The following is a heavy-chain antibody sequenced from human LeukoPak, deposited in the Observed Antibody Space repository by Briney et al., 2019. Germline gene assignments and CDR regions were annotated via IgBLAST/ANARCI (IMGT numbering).Heavy chain of an antibody. D-gene: IGHD1-20*01. Sequence: GESLKISCKGSGYSFTNYWIGWVRQMAGKGLEWMGIVYPGDSDTRYSPSFQGQVTISADKSISTAYLQWSSLKASDTAMYYCARGITGTPNYFDYWGQGTPVTVSS. V-gene: IGHV5-51*01. J-gene: IGHJ4*02. CDR1: GYSFTNYW. CDR2: VYPGDSDT. CDR3: ARGITGTPNYFDY.